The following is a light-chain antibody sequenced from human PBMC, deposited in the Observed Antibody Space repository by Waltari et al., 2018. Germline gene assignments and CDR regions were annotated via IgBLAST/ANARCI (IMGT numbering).Light chain of an antibody. V-gene: IGKV1-NL1*01. CDR3: QQYYSIALN. J-gene: IGKJ4*01. CDR1: QGISNA. Sequence: DIQLTQTPSPLSASVEDRVTLTCRASQGISNALAWYQQKPGKAPKLLLYAASRLESGVPSRFSGSGSGTDYTLTISSLQPEDFASYYCQQYYSIALNFGGGTKVEIK. CDR2: AAS.